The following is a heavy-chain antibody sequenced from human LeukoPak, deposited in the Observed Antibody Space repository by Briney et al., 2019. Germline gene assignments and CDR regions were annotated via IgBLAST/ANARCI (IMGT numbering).Heavy chain of an antibody. CDR2: ISGSGGST. CDR3: AGQTLNFDWLLYLDY. D-gene: IGHD3-9*01. V-gene: IGHV3-23*01. Sequence: GGSLRLSCAASGFTFSSYAMSWVRQAPGKGLEWVSAISGSGGSTYYADSVKGRFTISRDNSKNTLYLQMNSLRAEDTAVYYCAGQTLNFDWLLYLDYWGQGTLVTVSS. J-gene: IGHJ4*02. CDR1: GFTFSSYA.